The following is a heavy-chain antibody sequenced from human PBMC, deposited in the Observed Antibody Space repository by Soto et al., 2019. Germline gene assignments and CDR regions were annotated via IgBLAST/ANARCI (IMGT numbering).Heavy chain of an antibody. J-gene: IGHJ6*02. CDR3: AREKTPMSPHYFHYFMDV. CDR2: IYYSGST. CDR1: GGSISSGGYY. V-gene: IGHV4-31*03. D-gene: IGHD3-9*01. Sequence: SETLSLTCTVSGGSISSGGYYWSWIRQHPGKGLEWIGYIYYSGSTYYNPSLKSRVTISVDTTDNQFSLKLNSVTAADTAVYFFAREKTPMSPHYFHYFMDVWGQGTTVNVS.